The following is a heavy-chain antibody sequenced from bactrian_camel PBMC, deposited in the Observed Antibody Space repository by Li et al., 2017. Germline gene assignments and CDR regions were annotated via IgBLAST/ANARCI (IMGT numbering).Heavy chain of an antibody. V-gene: IGHV3S53*01. Sequence: HVQLVESGGGSVQAGESLKLSCVSSGYIFSSCGWAWYRQAPGKEREWVAKISSYGGTKYTDTVKGRFTISRDNAKDTVYLQLNSLKTEDMAKYFCTIGLTGGGESGKGTQVTVS. CDR2: ISSYGGT. CDR1: GYIFSSCG. D-gene: IGHD5*01. J-gene: IGHJ4*01.